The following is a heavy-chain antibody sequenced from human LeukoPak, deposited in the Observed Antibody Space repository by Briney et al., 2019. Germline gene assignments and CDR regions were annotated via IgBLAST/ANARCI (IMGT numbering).Heavy chain of an antibody. CDR1: GFTFSSYA. V-gene: IGHV3-30*04. J-gene: IGHJ4*02. Sequence: GGSLRLSCAASGFTFSSYAMHWVRQAPGKGLEWVAVISYDGSNKYYADSVKGRFTISRDNAKNSLYLQMNSLRAEDTALYYCAKGIGIAVAGTSWDYWGQGTLVTVSS. D-gene: IGHD6-19*01. CDR3: AKGIGIAVAGTSWDY. CDR2: ISYDGSNK.